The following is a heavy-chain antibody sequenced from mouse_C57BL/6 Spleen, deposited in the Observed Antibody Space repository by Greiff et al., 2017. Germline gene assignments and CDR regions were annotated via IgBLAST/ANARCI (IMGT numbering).Heavy chain of an antibody. CDR3: AREGYDAGFAY. J-gene: IGHJ3*01. D-gene: IGHD2-2*01. CDR1: GYAFTNYL. V-gene: IGHV1-54*01. CDR2: INPGSGGT. Sequence: QVHVKQSGAELVRPGTSVKVSCKASGYAFTNYLIEWVKQRPGQGLEWIGVINPGSGGTNYNEKFKGKATLTADKSSSTAYMQLSSLTSEDSAVYFCAREGYDAGFAYWGQGTLVTVSA.